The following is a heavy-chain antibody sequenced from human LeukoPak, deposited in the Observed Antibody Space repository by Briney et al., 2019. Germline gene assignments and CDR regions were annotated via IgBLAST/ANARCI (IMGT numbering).Heavy chain of an antibody. D-gene: IGHD3-3*01. V-gene: IGHV3-66*01. CDR2: IYSGGST. Sequence: GGSLRLSCAASGFTVSSNYMSWVRQAPGKGLEWVSVIYSGGSTYYADSVKGRFTISRDDSKNTLYLQMNSLRAEDTAVYYCARVIRAEWLLFPWGQGTLVTVSS. CDR1: GFTVSSNY. J-gene: IGHJ5*02. CDR3: ARVIRAEWLLFP.